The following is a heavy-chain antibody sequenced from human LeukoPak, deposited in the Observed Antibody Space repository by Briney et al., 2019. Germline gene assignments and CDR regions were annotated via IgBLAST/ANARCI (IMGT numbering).Heavy chain of an antibody. CDR1: GFTFSSYG. Sequence: GGSPRLSCAASGFTFSSYGMSWVRQAPGKGLEWVSSISSSSSYIYYADSVKGRFTISRDNAKNSLYLQMNSLRAEDTAVYYCARDRGLAPYYYGSGSLDYWGQGTLVTVSS. V-gene: IGHV3-21*01. D-gene: IGHD3-10*01. J-gene: IGHJ4*02. CDR3: ARDRGLAPYYYGSGSLDY. CDR2: ISSSSSYI.